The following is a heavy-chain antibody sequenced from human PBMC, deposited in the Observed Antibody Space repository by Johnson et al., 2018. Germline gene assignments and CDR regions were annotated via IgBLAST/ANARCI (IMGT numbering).Heavy chain of an antibody. CDR3: TRTYYYDSSGYYIPDAFDI. J-gene: IGHJ3*02. CDR1: GFTFSSYG. D-gene: IGHD3-22*01. V-gene: IGHV3-33*01. Sequence: QVQLVESGGGVVQXGRSLRLSCTASGFTFSSYGMHWVRRAPGKGLEWLAVIWYDGNNKYYADFVKGRFTISRDNSKNTLYLQMNSLRAEDTAVYYCTRTYYYDSSGYYIPDAFDIWGQGTMVTVSS. CDR2: IWYDGNNK.